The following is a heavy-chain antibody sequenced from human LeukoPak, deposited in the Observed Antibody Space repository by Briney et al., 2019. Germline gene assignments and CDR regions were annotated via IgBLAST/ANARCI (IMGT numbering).Heavy chain of an antibody. J-gene: IGHJ2*01. Sequence: GGSLRLSCAASGFTFSSYSMNWVRQAPGKGLEWVSSISSSSSYIYYADSVKGRFTISRDNAKNSLYLQMNSLGAEDTAVYYCARDKGVDILTGYPDWYFDLWGRGTLVTVSS. D-gene: IGHD3-9*01. CDR1: GFTFSSYS. CDR3: ARDKGVDILTGYPDWYFDL. CDR2: ISSSSSYI. V-gene: IGHV3-21*01.